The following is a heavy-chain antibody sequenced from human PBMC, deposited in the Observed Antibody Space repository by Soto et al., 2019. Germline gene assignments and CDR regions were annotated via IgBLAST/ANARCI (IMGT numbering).Heavy chain of an antibody. D-gene: IGHD3-9*01. CDR3: ARDWGFYDSYIMTHIPHVAS. J-gene: IGHJ4*02. CDR1: GFTFSSNG. V-gene: IGHV3-48*02. CDR2: ISIGSSTI. Sequence: EVQLVESGGGLVQPGGSLRLSCEASGFTFSSNGMNWVRQAPGKGLEWVSFISIGSSTINYADSVRGRFTISRDNSENSLYLQMNSLRDEHTAVYYCARDWGFYDSYIMTHIPHVASGGEGTLVTVSS.